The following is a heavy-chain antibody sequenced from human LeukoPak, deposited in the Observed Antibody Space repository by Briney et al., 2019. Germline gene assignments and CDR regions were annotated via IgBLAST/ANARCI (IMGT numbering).Heavy chain of an antibody. J-gene: IGHJ4*02. CDR2: MSSKSGHT. CDR1: GYSFPTYD. V-gene: IGHV1-8*03. D-gene: IGHD2-2*01. Sequence: GASVKVSCKASGYSFPTYDINWVRQATGQGLQWMGWMSSKSGHTAYAQKFQGRVIFTRNISISTAYMEVSSLTSEDTAVYYCARAALIVTDHDLAPVPAGMGTFDYWGQGTLVTVSS. CDR3: ARAALIVTDHDLAPVPAGMGTFDY.